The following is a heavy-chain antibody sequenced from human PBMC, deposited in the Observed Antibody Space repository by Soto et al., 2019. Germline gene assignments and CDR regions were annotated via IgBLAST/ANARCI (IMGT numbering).Heavy chain of an antibody. CDR1: GGSFSGYY. V-gene: IGHV4-34*01. D-gene: IGHD6-6*01. J-gene: IGHJ4*02. CDR2: INHSGST. Sequence: QVQLQQWGAGLLKPSETLSLTCAVYGGSFSGYYWSWIRQPPGKGLEWIGEINHSGSTNYNPSLKSRVTISVDTSKNQFSLKLSSVTAADTAVYYCAGSSSRVIDYWGQGTLVTGSS. CDR3: AGSSSRVIDY.